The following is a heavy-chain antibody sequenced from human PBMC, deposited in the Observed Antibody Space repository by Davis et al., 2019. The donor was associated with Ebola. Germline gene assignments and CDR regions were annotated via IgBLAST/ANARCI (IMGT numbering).Heavy chain of an antibody. Sequence: GESLKISCAASGFTFTNYWMTWVRQAPGKGLEWVSAISGSGGSTYYADSVKGRFTISRDNAKNSLYLQMNSLRAEDTAVYYCARDLMATIHGWGQGTLVTVSS. J-gene: IGHJ4*02. V-gene: IGHV3-21*01. D-gene: IGHD5-24*01. CDR3: ARDLMATIHG. CDR2: ISGSGGST. CDR1: GFTFTNYW.